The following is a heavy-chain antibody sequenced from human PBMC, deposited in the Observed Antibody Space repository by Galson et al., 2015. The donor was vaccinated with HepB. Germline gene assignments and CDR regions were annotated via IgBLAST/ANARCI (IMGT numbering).Heavy chain of an antibody. CDR1: GDSISSSSYH. V-gene: IGHV4-39*01. CDR3: ARHAWFTELSAAYYFDS. J-gene: IGHJ4*02. CDR2: IYYSGST. Sequence: ETLSLTCSVSGDSISSSSYHWAWLRQPPGQGLEWIGSIYYSGSTSYNPSLRSRVTISVDTSKNQFSLRLSSVAAADTSVYFCARHAWFTELSAAYYFDSWGQGILVTVSS. D-gene: IGHD3-10*01.